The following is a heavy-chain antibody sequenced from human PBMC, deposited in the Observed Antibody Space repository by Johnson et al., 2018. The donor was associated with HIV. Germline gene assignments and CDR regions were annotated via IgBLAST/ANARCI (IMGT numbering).Heavy chain of an antibody. D-gene: IGHD6-13*01. V-gene: IGHV3-23*04. CDR2: ISGSGGST. CDR3: AKDLYSAAAGTRNAFDI. Sequence: VQLVESGGGLVQPGRSLRLSCTTSGFIFGDYVMSWFRQAPGKGLEWISYISGSGGSTYYADSVKGRFTISRDNSKNTLYLQMNSLRAEDTAVYYCAKDLYSAAAGTRNAFDIWGQGTMVTVSS. J-gene: IGHJ3*02. CDR1: GFIFGDYV.